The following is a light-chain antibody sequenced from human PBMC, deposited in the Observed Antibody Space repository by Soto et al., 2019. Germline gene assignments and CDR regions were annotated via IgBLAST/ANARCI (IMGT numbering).Light chain of an antibody. V-gene: IGKV1-9*01. CDR1: QGISSY. J-gene: IGKJ5*01. Sequence: DIQLTQSPSFLSASVGDRVTISCRASQGISSYLAWYQQTPGKAPKLLIYASSTLQSGVPTRFSGSDSGTEFTLTIGSLQPEDFATYYCQQLNTFPLTFGQGTRLDI. CDR3: QQLNTFPLT. CDR2: ASS.